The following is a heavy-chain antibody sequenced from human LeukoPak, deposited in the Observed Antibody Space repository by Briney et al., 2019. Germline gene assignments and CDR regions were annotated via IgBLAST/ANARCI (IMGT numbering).Heavy chain of an antibody. V-gene: IGHV4-39*07. CDR2: IYYSGST. CDR1: GGSISSSSYY. Sequence: SETLSLTCTVSGGSISSSSYYWGWIRQPPGKGLEWIGSIYYSGSTYYNPSRKSRVTISVDTSKNQFSLKLSSVTAADTAVYYCARVPFWSGYQNWFDPWGQGTLVTVSS. J-gene: IGHJ5*02. D-gene: IGHD3-3*01. CDR3: ARVPFWSGYQNWFDP.